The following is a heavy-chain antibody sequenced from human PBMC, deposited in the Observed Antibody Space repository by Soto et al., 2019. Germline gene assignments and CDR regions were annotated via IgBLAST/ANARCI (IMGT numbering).Heavy chain of an antibody. CDR3: ARSRGSYYPYYYYYGMDV. CDR1: GFTFSSYS. V-gene: IGHV3-21*01. D-gene: IGHD3-10*01. J-gene: IGHJ6*02. CDR2: ISSSSSYI. Sequence: EVQLVESGGGLVKPGGSLRLSCAASGFTFSSYSMNWVRQAPGKGLEWVSSISSSSSYIYYADSVKGRFTISRDNAKNSLYLQMNSLSAEDTAVYYCARSRGSYYPYYYYYGMDVWGQGTTVTVSS.